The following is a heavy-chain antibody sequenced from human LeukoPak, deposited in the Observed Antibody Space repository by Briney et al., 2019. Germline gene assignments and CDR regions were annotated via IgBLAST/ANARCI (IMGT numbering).Heavy chain of an antibody. CDR2: TYYRSKWYN. CDR3: ARAPYYYGSGSYSWFDP. J-gene: IGHJ5*02. D-gene: IGHD3-10*01. Sequence: SQTLSLTCAISGDSVSSNSAAWNWIRQSPSRGLEWLGRTYYRSKWYNDYAVSVKSRITINPDTSKNQFSLQLNSVTPEDTAVYYCARAPYYYGSGSYSWFDPWGQGTLVTVSS. CDR1: GDSVSSNSAA. V-gene: IGHV6-1*01.